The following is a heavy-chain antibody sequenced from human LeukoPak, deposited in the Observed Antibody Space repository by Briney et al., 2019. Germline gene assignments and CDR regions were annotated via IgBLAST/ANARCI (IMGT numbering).Heavy chain of an antibody. Sequence: GASVKVSCKASGYTFTSYDINWVRQATGQGLEWMGRIIPIFGTANYAQKFQGRVTITTDESTSTAYMELSSLRSEDTAVYYCARDIAVAGIDYWGQGTLVTVSS. D-gene: IGHD6-19*01. V-gene: IGHV1-69*05. CDR2: IIPIFGTA. CDR3: ARDIAVAGIDY. CDR1: GYTFTSYD. J-gene: IGHJ4*02.